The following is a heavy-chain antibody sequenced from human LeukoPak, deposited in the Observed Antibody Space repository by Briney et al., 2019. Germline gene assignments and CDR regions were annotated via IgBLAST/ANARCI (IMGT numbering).Heavy chain of an antibody. V-gene: IGHV1-46*01. CDR2: INPSGGST. D-gene: IGHD2-15*01. J-gene: IGHJ4*02. Sequence: ASVKVSCKASGYTFTSYYMHWVRQAPGQGLEWVGIINPSGGSTSYAQKFQGRVTMTRDTSTSTVYMELSSLRSEDTAVYYCARGFRASGYCSGGSCSTFLLFDYWGQGTLVTVSS. CDR3: ARGFRASGYCSGGSCSTFLLFDY. CDR1: GYTFTSYY.